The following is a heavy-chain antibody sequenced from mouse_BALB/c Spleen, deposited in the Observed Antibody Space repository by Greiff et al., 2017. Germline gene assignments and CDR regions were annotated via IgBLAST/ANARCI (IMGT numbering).Heavy chain of an antibody. V-gene: IGHV1-9*01. CDR2: ILPGSGST. Sequence: QVQLKESGAELMKPGASVKISCKATGYTFSSYWIEWVKQRPGHGLEWIGEILPGSGSTNYNEKFKGKATFTADTSSNTAYMQLSSLTSEDSAVYYCARAARAHYYAMDYWGQGTSVTVSS. D-gene: IGHD3-1*01. CDR1: GYTFSSYW. J-gene: IGHJ4*01. CDR3: ARAARAHYYAMDY.